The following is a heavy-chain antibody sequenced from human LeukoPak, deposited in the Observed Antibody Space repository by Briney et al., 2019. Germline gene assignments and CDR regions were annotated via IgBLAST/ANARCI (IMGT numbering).Heavy chain of an antibody. V-gene: IGHV3-30-3*01. CDR1: GFSFSSYA. CDR3: ARHRSLSVYDSSGYYYPDAFDV. CDR2: ISYDGSNK. D-gene: IGHD3-22*01. Sequence: PGRSLRLSCAASGFSFSSYAMHWVRQAPGKGLEWVAVISYDGSNKYYADSVKGRFTISRDSSKNTLFLRMHILRAEDTAVYYCARHRSLSVYDSSGYYYPDAFDVWGQGTMVTVSS. J-gene: IGHJ3*01.